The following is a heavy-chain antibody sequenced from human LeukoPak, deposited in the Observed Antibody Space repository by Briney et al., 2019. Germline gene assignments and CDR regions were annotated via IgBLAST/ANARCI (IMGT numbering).Heavy chain of an antibody. J-gene: IGHJ5*02. D-gene: IGHD2-21*02. CDR3: ARETYCGGDCYQFDP. CDR2: ISYDGSNK. Sequence: HPGGSLRLSCAASGFTFSSYAMHWVRQAPGKGLEWVAVISYDGSNKYYADSVKGRFTISRDNSKNTLCLQMNSLRAEDTAVYYCARETYCGGDCYQFDPWGQGTLVTVSS. CDR1: GFTFSSYA. V-gene: IGHV3-30*04.